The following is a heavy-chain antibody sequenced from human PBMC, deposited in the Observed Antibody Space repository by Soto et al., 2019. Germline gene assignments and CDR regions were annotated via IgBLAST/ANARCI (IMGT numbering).Heavy chain of an antibody. J-gene: IGHJ4*02. CDR1: GDSVSSNSAA. CDR3: AREYIPGGKLRPSPYYFDY. Sequence: SQTLSLTCAISGDSVSSNSAAWNWIRQSPSRGLEWLGRTYYRSKWYNDYAVSVKSRITINPDTSKNQFSLQLNSVTPEDTAVYYCAREYIPGGKLRPSPYYFDYWGPGTLITVFS. CDR2: TYYRSKWYN. D-gene: IGHD2-15*01. V-gene: IGHV6-1*01.